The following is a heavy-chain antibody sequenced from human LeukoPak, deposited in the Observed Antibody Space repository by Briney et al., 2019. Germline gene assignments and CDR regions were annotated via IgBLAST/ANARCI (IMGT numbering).Heavy chain of an antibody. V-gene: IGHV3-53*01. CDR3: ARVRGGDCYPNY. J-gene: IGHJ4*02. CDR2: IYSGGST. D-gene: IGHD2-21*02. Sequence: GGSLRLSCAASGLTVSSNYMSWVRQAPGKGLEWVSVIYSGGSTYYADSVKGRFTISRDNSKNTLYLQMNSLRAEDTAVYYCARVRGGDCYPNYWGQGTLVTVSS. CDR1: GLTVSSNY.